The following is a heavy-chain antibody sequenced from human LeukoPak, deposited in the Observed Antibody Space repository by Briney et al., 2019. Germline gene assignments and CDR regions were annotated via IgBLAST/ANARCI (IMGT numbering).Heavy chain of an antibody. V-gene: IGHV4-4*02. CDR1: GGPINSSNW. J-gene: IGHJ4*02. Sequence: PSGTLSLTCAVSGGPINSSNWWSWVRQPPGKGLEWIGEIYHSGSTNYNPSLKSRVTISVDKSKNQFSLKLSSVTAADTAVYYCARGYRGYGYDSSGYPFGYWGQGTLVTVSS. CDR3: ARGYRGYGYDSSGYPFGY. CDR2: IYHSGST. D-gene: IGHD3-22*01.